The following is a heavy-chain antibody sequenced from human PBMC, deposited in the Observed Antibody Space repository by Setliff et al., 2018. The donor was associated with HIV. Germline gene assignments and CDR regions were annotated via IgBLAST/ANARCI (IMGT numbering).Heavy chain of an antibody. D-gene: IGHD3-16*01. V-gene: IGHV4-31*03. CDR2: IYYSGIT. Sequence: NPSETLSLTCTVSGGSISSDGYFWTWIRQHPGEGLEWIGYIYYSGITYYNPSLKSRVSISVDTSKNQVSLRLSSVTAADTAVYHCSRGSYYMDVWGKGTTVTVSS. CDR1: GGSISSDGYF. J-gene: IGHJ6*03. CDR3: SRGSYYMDV.